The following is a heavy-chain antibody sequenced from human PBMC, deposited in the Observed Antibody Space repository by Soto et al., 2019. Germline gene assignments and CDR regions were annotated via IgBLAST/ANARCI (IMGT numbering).Heavy chain of an antibody. CDR3: XRXXXXXRXGKYSFNGMDV. Sequence: QVQLVQSGAEMRXPGSSLRVSCKASGGTFSXXAFXXVXQAXXQGLAWMGGIVPRFGSPNYAQKFGGRVTITADTSTSTVYMELSGLRXDDTAXXFCXRXXXXXRXGKYSFNGMDVWGQGTTITVSS. CDR1: GGTFSXXA. V-gene: IGHV1-69*06. CDR2: IVPRFGSP. D-gene: IGHD2-21*01. J-gene: IGHJ6*02.